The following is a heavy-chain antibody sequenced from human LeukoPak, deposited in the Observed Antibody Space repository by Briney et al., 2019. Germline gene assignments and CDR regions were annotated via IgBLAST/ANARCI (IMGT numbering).Heavy chain of an antibody. J-gene: IGHJ6*03. CDR3: ARADPVRRYYYYMDV. CDR2: ISGGGGST. CDR1: GFTFSSYA. Sequence: GGSLRLSCAASGFTFSSYAMTWVRQAPGKGLEWVSTISGGGGSTYYADSVKGRFTISRDNAKNSLYLQTNSLRAEDTAVYYCARADPVRRYYYYMDVWGKGTTVTVSS. V-gene: IGHV3-23*01.